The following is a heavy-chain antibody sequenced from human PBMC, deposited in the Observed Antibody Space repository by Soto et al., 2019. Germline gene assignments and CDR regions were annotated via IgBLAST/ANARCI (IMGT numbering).Heavy chain of an antibody. D-gene: IGHD3-10*01. J-gene: IGHJ3*02. CDR2: IYYSGST. V-gene: IGHV4-59*01. CDR3: ASYGSGSYGNDAFDI. CDR1: GGSISSYY. Sequence: SETLSLTCTVSGGSISSYYWSWIRQPPGKGLEWIGYIYYSGSTNYNPSLKSRVTISVDTSKNQFSLKLSSVTAADTAAYYCASYGSGSYGNDAFDIWGQGTMVTVSS.